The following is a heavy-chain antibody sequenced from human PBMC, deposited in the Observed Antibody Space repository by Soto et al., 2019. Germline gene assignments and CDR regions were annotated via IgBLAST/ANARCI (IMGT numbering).Heavy chain of an antibody. Sequence: GGSLRLSCAASGFTFTRYSMNWVRQAPGKGLEWVSSISSTTNYIYYGDSMKGRFTISRDNAKNSLYLEMNSLRAEDTAMYYCARESEDLTSNFDYWGQGTLVTVSS. V-gene: IGHV3-21*06. CDR2: ISSTTNYI. J-gene: IGHJ4*02. CDR3: ARESEDLTSNFDY. CDR1: GFTFTRYS.